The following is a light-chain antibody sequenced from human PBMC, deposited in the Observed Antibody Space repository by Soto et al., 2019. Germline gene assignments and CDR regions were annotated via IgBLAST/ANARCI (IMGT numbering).Light chain of an antibody. V-gene: IGLV1-40*01. J-gene: IGLJ3*02. Sequence: QSVLTQPPSVSGAPGQRVTISCTGSSSNIGAGYDVHWYQQLPGTAPKLLIYGNSNRPSGVPDRFSGSTSGTSASLAITGLQAEDAADYYCQSYDSSLSGWVFGGGTKLTVL. CDR1: SSNIGAGYD. CDR3: QSYDSSLSGWV. CDR2: GNS.